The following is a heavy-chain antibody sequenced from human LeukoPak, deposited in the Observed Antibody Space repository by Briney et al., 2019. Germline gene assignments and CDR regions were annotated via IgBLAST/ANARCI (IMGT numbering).Heavy chain of an antibody. CDR2: IKQDGSEK. Sequence: GGSLRLSCAASGFTFSSYWMSWVHQAPGKGLEWVANIKQDGSEKYYVDSVKGRFTISRDNAKNSLYLQMNSLGAEDTAVYYCARERYGSGSYYNDYWGQGTLVTVSS. CDR1: GFTFSSYW. V-gene: IGHV3-7*03. J-gene: IGHJ4*02. CDR3: ARERYGSGSYYNDY. D-gene: IGHD3-10*01.